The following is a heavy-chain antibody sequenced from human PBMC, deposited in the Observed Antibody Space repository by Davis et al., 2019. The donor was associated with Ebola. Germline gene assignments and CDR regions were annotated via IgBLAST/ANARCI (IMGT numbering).Heavy chain of an antibody. Sequence: ASVKVSCKASGYTFTSYYMHWVRQAPGQGLEWMGIINPSGGSTSYAQRLQGRVTMTTDTSTSTAYMELRSLRSDDTAVYYCARGGEFDYWGQGTLVTVSS. V-gene: IGHV1-46*01. D-gene: IGHD2-21*01. CDR1: GYTFTSYY. CDR2: INPSGGST. J-gene: IGHJ4*02. CDR3: ARGGEFDY.